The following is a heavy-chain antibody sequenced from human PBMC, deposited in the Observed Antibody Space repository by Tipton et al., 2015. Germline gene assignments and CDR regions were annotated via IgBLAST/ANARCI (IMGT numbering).Heavy chain of an antibody. CDR2: IFSGGST. V-gene: IGHV4-61*05. D-gene: IGHD3-3*01. J-gene: IGHJ1*01. CDR1: GGSISTRTYY. Sequence: TLSLTCSVSGGSISTRTYYWGWIRQPPGKGLEWIGYIFSGGSTNSNPSVKSRVTIFLTSNKQFSLEMTSVTAADTAIYYCARGQDENTLGEYYTHWGQGTLVTVSS. CDR3: ARGQDENTLGEYYTH.